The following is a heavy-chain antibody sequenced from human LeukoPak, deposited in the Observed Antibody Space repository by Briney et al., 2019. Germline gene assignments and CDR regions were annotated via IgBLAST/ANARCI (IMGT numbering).Heavy chain of an antibody. CDR1: GGSISSHY. Sequence: PSETLSLTCTVSGGSISSHYWSWIRQPPGKGLEWIGYIYYSRSTNYNPSLKSRVTISVDTSKNQFSLKLSSATAADTAVYYCARVYVAGTTSIFDYWGQGALVTVSS. V-gene: IGHV4-59*11. CDR3: ARVYVAGTTSIFDY. CDR2: IYYSRST. J-gene: IGHJ4*02. D-gene: IGHD1-7*01.